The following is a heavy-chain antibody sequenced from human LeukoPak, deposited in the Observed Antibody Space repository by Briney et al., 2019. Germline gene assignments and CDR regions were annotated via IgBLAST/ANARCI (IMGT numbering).Heavy chain of an antibody. Sequence: GASVKVSCKASGYTFTSYGISWVRQAPGQGLEWMGWISAYNGNTNYAQKLQGRVTMTTDTSTSTAYMELRSLRSDDTAVYYCARLGDDYGGPRVVYYFDYWGQGTLVTVSS. CDR3: ARLGDDYGGPRVVYYFDY. D-gene: IGHD4-23*01. CDR2: ISAYNGNT. J-gene: IGHJ4*02. V-gene: IGHV1-18*01. CDR1: GYTFTSYG.